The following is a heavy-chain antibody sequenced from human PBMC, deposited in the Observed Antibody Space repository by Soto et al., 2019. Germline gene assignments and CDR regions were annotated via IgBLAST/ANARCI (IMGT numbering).Heavy chain of an antibody. CDR2: ISGSGDNT. J-gene: IGHJ6*02. V-gene: IGHV3-23*01. D-gene: IGHD6-19*01. Sequence: GGSLRLSCAASGFTFSNYAMTWVRQAPGKGLEWVSGISGSGDNTYHADSVKGRFTISRDNSKKKLYLQMNSLRAEDTAVYYCARTESSGWSTRYGMDVWGQGTTVTVSS. CDR1: GFTFSNYA. CDR3: ARTESSGWSTRYGMDV.